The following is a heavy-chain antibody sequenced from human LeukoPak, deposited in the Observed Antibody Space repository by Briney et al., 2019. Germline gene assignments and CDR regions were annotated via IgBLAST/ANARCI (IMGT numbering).Heavy chain of an antibody. CDR3: ARDRRVGGLDY. V-gene: IGHV3-33*01. D-gene: IGHD4-23*01. CDR2: IWYDGSNK. CDR1: GFTFSSYG. J-gene: IGHJ4*02. Sequence: GSLRLSCEASGFTFSSYGIHWVRQAPGKGLEWVAVIWYDGSNKYYADSVKGRFTISRDNSKNTLYLQMNSLRAEDTAVHYCARDRRVGGLDYWGQGTLVTVSS.